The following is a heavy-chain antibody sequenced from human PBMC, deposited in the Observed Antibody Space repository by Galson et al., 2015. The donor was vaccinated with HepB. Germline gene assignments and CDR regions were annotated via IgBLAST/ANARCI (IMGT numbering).Heavy chain of an antibody. Sequence: SLRLSCAASGFTFSSYWMSWVRQAPGKGLEWVANIKQDGSEKYYVDSVKGRFTISRDNAKNSLYLQMNSLRAEDTAVYYCARDFSYGYYYYYMDVWGKGTTVTVSS. CDR3: ARDFSYGYYYYYMDV. V-gene: IGHV3-7*03. CDR2: IKQDGSEK. CDR1: GFTFSSYW. D-gene: IGHD5-18*01. J-gene: IGHJ6*03.